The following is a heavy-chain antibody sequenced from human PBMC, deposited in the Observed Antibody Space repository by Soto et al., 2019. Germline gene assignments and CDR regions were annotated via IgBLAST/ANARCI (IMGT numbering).Heavy chain of an antibody. D-gene: IGHD2-2*01. J-gene: IGHJ4*02. V-gene: IGHV3-30-3*01. CDR3: ARAGRRERSKSRNLGYCISTSCSSFDY. CDR1: GFTFSSYA. CDR2: ISYDGSNK. Sequence: GVSLRLSCAASGFTFSSYAIHWVRQAPGKGLEWVAVISYDGSNKYYADSVKGRFTISRDNSKNTLYLQMNSLRAEDTAVYYCARAGRRERSKSRNLGYCISTSCSSFDYWGQGTLVTVSS.